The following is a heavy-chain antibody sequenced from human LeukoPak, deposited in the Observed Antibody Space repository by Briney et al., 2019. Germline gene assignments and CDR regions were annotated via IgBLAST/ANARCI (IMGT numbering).Heavy chain of an antibody. V-gene: IGHV1-46*01. J-gene: IGHJ4*02. CDR3: ARDWAYYYDSSGYYGFDKGIDY. Sequence: ASVKVSCKASGYTFTSYGISWVRQAPGQGLEWMGIINPSGGSTSYAQKFRGRVTMTRDTSTSTVYMELSSLRSEDTALYYCARDWAYYYDSSGYYGFDKGIDYWGQGTLVTVSS. CDR1: GYTFTSYG. CDR2: INPSGGST. D-gene: IGHD3-22*01.